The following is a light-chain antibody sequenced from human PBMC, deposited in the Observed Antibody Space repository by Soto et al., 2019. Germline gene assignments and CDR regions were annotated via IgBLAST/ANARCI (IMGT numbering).Light chain of an antibody. Sequence: QSVLTQPPSASGALGQRVTISCSGGSSNIGSNTVNWYQQPPGAAPKLLICSTDQRPSGAPDRLSVSKSGTSASLALSGLQSEDEADYCCATWDGSLTGYVFGTGTKLTVL. J-gene: IGLJ1*01. CDR1: SSNIGSNT. V-gene: IGLV1-44*01. CDR2: STD. CDR3: ATWDGSLTGYV.